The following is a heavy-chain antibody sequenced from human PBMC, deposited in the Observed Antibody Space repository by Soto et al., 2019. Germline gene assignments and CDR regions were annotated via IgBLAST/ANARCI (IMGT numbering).Heavy chain of an antibody. CDR2: IWYDGSNK. CDR3: ARSPPGVAGRYYFDY. CDR1: GFSFSSYG. Sequence: QVQLVESGGGVVQPGRSLRLSCAASGFSFSSYGMHWVRQAPGKVLEWVAVIWYDGSNKDYGDSVKGRFTISRDNSKNTLYLQMNSLRAEDTAVYYCARSPPGVAGRYYFDYWGQGTLITVSS. V-gene: IGHV3-33*01. D-gene: IGHD6-6*01. J-gene: IGHJ4*02.